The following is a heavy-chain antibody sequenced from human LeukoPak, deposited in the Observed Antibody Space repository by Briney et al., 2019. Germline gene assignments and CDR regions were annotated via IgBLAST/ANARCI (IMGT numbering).Heavy chain of an antibody. CDR1: GGSISSGSYY. J-gene: IGHJ4*02. CDR2: IYTSGST. D-gene: IGHD6-13*01. Sequence: SQTLSLTCTVSGGSISSGSYYWSWIRQPAGKGLEWIGRIYTSGSTSYNPSLKGRVTMSVDTSKNQFSLKLSSVTAADTAVYYCARSSWYDIIDYWGQGTLVTVSS. CDR3: ARSSWYDIIDY. V-gene: IGHV4-61*02.